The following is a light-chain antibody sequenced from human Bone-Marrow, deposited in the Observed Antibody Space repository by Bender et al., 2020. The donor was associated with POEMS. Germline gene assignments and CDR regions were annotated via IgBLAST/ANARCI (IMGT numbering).Light chain of an antibody. CDR3: QVWDSSSDHVV. CDR1: NIADRS. V-gene: IGLV3-21*03. CDR2: DDS. J-gene: IGLJ2*01. Sequence: SYVLTQPPSVSVAPGKTARITCGGDNIADRSVHWYQQKPGRGPVLVVYDDSDRPPGIPERLSGSNSGNTATLTISGVEAGDEADYYCQVWDSSSDHVVFGGGTKLTVL.